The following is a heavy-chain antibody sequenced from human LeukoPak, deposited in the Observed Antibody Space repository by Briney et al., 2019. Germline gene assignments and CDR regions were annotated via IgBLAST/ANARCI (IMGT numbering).Heavy chain of an antibody. CDR3: ARGRFTYCSGGSCYYNYFDY. D-gene: IGHD2-15*01. CDR2: IYTSGNT. V-gene: IGHV4-61*02. J-gene: IGHJ4*02. Sequence: SETLSLTCTVSGGSISSGGYYWSWIRQPAGKGLEWIGRIYTSGNTNYNPSLKSRATISVDTSKNQFSLKLSSVTAADTAVYYCARGRFTYCSGGSCYYNYFDYWGQGTLVTVSS. CDR1: GGSISSGGYY.